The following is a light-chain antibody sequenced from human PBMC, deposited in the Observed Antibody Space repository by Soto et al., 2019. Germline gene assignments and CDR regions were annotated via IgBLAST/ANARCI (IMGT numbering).Light chain of an antibody. CDR3: QQYNSYPIT. J-gene: IGKJ5*01. CDR2: DAS. V-gene: IGKV1-5*01. CDR1: QSISSW. Sequence: DIQMTQSPSTLSASVGDRVTIPCRASQSISSWLAWYQQKPGKAPKLLIYDASNLESGVPSRFSGSGSGTEFTLTISSLQPDDFATYYCQQYNSYPITFGQGTRLEI.